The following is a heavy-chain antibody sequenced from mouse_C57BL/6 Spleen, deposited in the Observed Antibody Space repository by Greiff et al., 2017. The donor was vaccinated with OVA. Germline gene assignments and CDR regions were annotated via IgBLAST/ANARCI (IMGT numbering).Heavy chain of an antibody. CDR1: GYAFSSSW. J-gene: IGHJ3*01. Sequence: VQLQQSGPELVKPGASVKISCKASGYAFSSSWMNWVKQRPGKGLEWIGRIYPGDGDTNYNGKFKGKATLTADKSSSTAYMQLSSLTSEDSAVYFCARRGNDYDEFAYWGQGTLVTVSA. V-gene: IGHV1-82*01. D-gene: IGHD2-4*01. CDR2: IYPGDGDT. CDR3: ARRGNDYDEFAY.